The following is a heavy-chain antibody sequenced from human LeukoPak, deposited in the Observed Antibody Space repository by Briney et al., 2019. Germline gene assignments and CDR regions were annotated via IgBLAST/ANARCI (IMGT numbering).Heavy chain of an antibody. D-gene: IGHD3-10*01. CDR1: GGSISSYY. CDR3: ARAAPLWFGELSGWFDP. CDR2: IYYSGST. J-gene: IGHJ5*02. V-gene: IGHV4-59*01. Sequence: SETLSLTCTVSGGSISSYYWSWIRQPPGKGLEWIGYIYYSGSTNYNPSLKSRVTISVDTSKNQFSLKLSSVTAADMAVYYCARAAPLWFGELSGWFDPWGRGTLVTVSS.